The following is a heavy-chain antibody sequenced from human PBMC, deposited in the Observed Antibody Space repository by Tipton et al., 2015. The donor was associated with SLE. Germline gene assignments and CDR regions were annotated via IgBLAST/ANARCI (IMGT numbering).Heavy chain of an antibody. CDR2: ISSSGTTI. CDR3: ARGGAYYYGSGSYYPNFDY. Sequence: SLRLSCAASGFIFSNFWMSWVRQAPGKGLEWVSYISSSGTTIYYADSVKGRLTISRDNAKNSLYLQMNSLRAEDTAIYYCARGGAYYYGSGSYYPNFDYWGQGTLVTVSS. V-gene: IGHV3-11*01. J-gene: IGHJ4*02. D-gene: IGHD3-10*01. CDR1: GFIFSNFW.